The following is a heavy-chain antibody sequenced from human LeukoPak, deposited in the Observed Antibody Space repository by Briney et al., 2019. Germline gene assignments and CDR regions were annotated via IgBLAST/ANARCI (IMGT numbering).Heavy chain of an antibody. V-gene: IGHV3-74*01. D-gene: IGHD2-15*01. J-gene: IGHJ5*02. CDR2: INDDGSDT. CDR3: VRGGPSTWS. CDR1: GFTFKLYW. Sequence: GESLRLSCAASGFTFKLYWMHWVRQAPGKGPVWVARINDDGSDTVYADSVKGRFTISRDDAKNMLFLQMNSLRGKDTAVYHCVRGGPSTWSWGQGTLVTVSS.